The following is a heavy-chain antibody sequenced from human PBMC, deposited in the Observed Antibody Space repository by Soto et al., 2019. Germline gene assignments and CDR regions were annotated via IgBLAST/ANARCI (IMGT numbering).Heavy chain of an antibody. J-gene: IGHJ6*02. V-gene: IGHV3-21*01. CDR3: ARGDYYGSVSYYYYYGMDV. D-gene: IGHD3-10*01. CDR2: ISSSSSYI. CDR1: GFTFSSYS. Sequence: GGSLRLSCAASGFTFSSYSMNWVRQAPGKGLEWVSSISSSSSYIYYADSVKGRFTISRDNAKNSLYLQMNSLRAEDTAVYYCARGDYYGSVSYYYYYGMDVWGQGTTVTVSS.